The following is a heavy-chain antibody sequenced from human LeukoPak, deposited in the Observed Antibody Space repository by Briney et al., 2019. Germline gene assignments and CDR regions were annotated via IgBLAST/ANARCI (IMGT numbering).Heavy chain of an antibody. CDR1: GFTFSTYD. V-gene: IGHV3-21*01. J-gene: IGHJ4*02. CDR3: ARDTQLYYYDSSGYKPNYFDY. D-gene: IGHD3-22*01. Sequence: GGSLRLSCAASGFTFSTYDMHWVRQAPGKGLEWVSSISSSSSYIYYADSVKGRFTISRDNAKNSLYLQMNSLRAEDTAVYYCARDTQLYYYDSSGYKPNYFDYWGQGTLVTVSS. CDR2: ISSSSSYI.